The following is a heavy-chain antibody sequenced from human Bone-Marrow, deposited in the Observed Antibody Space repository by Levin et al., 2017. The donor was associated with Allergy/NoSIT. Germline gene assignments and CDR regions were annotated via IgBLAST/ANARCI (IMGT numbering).Heavy chain of an antibody. J-gene: IGHJ4*02. Sequence: PGESLKISCKAYGYTFSDYYMHWLRQAPGQGLEWMGWINPNSGGTNYVQKFQGRVTMTRDTSISAAYMELTRLRSDDTAVYYCARGKLRELLGFDYWGQGTLVTVSS. CDR2: INPNSGGT. D-gene: IGHD1-26*01. CDR3: ARGKLRELLGFDY. CDR1: GYTFSDYY. V-gene: IGHV1-2*02.